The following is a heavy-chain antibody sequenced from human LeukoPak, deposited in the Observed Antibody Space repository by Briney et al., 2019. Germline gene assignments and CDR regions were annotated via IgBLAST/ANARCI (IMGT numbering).Heavy chain of an antibody. CDR2: IYYSGST. J-gene: IGHJ4*02. Sequence: KPSETLSLTCTVSGGSISSSSYYWGWIRQPPGKGLEWIGSIYYSGSTYYNPSLKSRVTISVDTSKNQFSLKLSSVTAADTAVYYCARDCSGGSCYFEDGIAVAGNYYFDYWGQGTLVTVSS. CDR1: GGSISSSSYY. V-gene: IGHV4-39*07. CDR3: ARDCSGGSCYFEDGIAVAGNYYFDY. D-gene: IGHD2-15*01.